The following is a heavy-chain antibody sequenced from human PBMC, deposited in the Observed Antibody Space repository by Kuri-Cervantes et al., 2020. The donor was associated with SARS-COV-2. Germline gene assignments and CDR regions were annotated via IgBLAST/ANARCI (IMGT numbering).Heavy chain of an antibody. CDR3: AKVGVSGYSLSAFDY. Sequence: GGSLRLSCSASGFTFSSYAMHWVRQAPGKGPEYVSAISSNGGSTYYADSVKGRFTISRDNSKNTLYLQMNSLRAEDTAVYYCAKVGVSGYSLSAFDYWGQGTLVTVSS. CDR1: GFTFSSYA. D-gene: IGHD5-18*01. CDR2: ISSNGGST. V-gene: IGHV3-64*04. J-gene: IGHJ4*02.